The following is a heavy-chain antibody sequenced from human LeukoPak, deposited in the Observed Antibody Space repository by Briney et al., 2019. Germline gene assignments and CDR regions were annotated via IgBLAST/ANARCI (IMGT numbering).Heavy chain of an antibody. Sequence: PSETLSLTCTVSGGSISSYYWSWIRQPPGKGLEWIGYIYYSGSTNYNPSLKSRVTISVDTSKNQFSLELSSVTAADTAVYYCARLYYDYVWGSYRQYYFDYWGQGTLVTVSS. J-gene: IGHJ4*02. CDR2: IYYSGST. CDR1: GGSISSYY. V-gene: IGHV4-59*01. CDR3: ARLYYDYVWGSYRQYYFDY. D-gene: IGHD3-16*02.